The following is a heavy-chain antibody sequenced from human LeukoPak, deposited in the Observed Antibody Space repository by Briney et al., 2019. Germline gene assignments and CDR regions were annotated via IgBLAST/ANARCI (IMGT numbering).Heavy chain of an antibody. V-gene: IGHV1-18*01. D-gene: IGHD2-15*01. Sequence: GESLKISCKGSGYSFTSYGISWVRQAPGQGLEWMGWISAYNGNTNYAQKLQGRVTMTTDTSTSTAYMELRSLRSDDTAVYYCARNYCSGGSCYGYYYYGMDVWGQGTTVTVSS. CDR1: GYSFTSYG. J-gene: IGHJ6*02. CDR3: ARNYCSGGSCYGYYYYGMDV. CDR2: ISAYNGNT.